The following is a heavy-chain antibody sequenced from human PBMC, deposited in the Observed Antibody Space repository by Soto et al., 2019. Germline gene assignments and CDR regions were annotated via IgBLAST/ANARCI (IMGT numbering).Heavy chain of an antibody. CDR1: GFTVSSNY. J-gene: IGHJ6*03. D-gene: IGHD3-3*01. CDR2: IYSGGST. V-gene: IGHV3-66*01. Sequence: PGGSLRLSCAASGFTVSSNYMSWVRQAPGKGLEWVSVIYSGGSTYYADSVKGRFTISRDNSKNTLYLQMNSLRAEDTAVYYCARVCSHDFWSGAYYMDVWGKGTTVTVSS. CDR3: ARVCSHDFWSGAYYMDV.